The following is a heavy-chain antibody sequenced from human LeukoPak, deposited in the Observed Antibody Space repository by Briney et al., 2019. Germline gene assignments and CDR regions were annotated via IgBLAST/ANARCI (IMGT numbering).Heavy chain of an antibody. CDR3: ATRSITIFGVVIVYYFDY. J-gene: IGHJ4*02. CDR2: ISSSSSYI. D-gene: IGHD3-3*01. CDR1: GFTFSSYS. Sequence: RPGGSLRLSCAASGFTFSSYSMNWVRQAPGKGLEWVSSISSSSSYIYYADPVKGRFTISRDNAKNSLYLQMNSLRAEDTAVYYCATRSITIFGVVIVYYFDYWGQGTLVTVSS. V-gene: IGHV3-21*04.